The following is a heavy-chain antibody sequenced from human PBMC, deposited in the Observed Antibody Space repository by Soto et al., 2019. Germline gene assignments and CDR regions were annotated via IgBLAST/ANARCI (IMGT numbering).Heavy chain of an antibody. V-gene: IGHV4-34*01. J-gene: IGHJ4*02. CDR2: INHSGST. Sequence: SETLSLTCAVYSGSFNGYYWSWIRQPPGKGLEWIGEINHSGSTNYNPSFKSRVTISVDTSKNQFSLKVSSVTAADTAVYFCARYPRLDCWGQGTLVTVSS. CDR1: SGSFNGYY. CDR3: ARYPRLDC.